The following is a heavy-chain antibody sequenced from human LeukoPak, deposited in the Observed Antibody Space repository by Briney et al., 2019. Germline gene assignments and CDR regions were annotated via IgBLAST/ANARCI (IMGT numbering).Heavy chain of an antibody. CDR1: GGSFSGYY. V-gene: IGHV4-34*01. J-gene: IGHJ4*02. Sequence: SETLSLTCAVYGGSFSGYYWSWIRQPSGKGLEWIGEINHSGSTNYNPSLKSRVTISVDTSKNQFSLKLSSVTAADTAVYYCARGAVWSGYNYWGQGTLVTVSS. D-gene: IGHD3-3*01. CDR3: ARGAVWSGYNY. CDR2: INHSGST.